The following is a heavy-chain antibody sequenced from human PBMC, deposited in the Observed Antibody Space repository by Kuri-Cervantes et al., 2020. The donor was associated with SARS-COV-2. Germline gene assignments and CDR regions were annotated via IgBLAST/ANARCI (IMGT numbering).Heavy chain of an antibody. J-gene: IGHJ4*02. CDR1: GFTFSSYG. CDR3: AKAVYDSSETFDY. CDR2: IWYDGSNK. D-gene: IGHD3-22*01. Sequence: GGSLRLSCAASGFTFSSYGMHWVRQAPGKGLEWVAVIWYDGSNKYYADSVKGRFTISRDNSKNTLYLQMNSLRAEDTAVYYCAKAVYDSSETFDYWGQGTLVTVSS. V-gene: IGHV3-33*06.